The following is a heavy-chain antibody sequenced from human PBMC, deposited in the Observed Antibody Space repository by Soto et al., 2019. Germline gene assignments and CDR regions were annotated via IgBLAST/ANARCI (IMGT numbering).Heavy chain of an antibody. V-gene: IGHV4-59*01. J-gene: IGHJ6*02. CDR2: IYYSGST. Sequence: SETLSLTCTVSGGSISSYYWSWIRQPPGKGLEWIGYIYYSGSTNYNPSLKSRVTISVDTSKNQFSLKLSSVTAADTAVYYCARDKVAAAGTFRRSYYYYGMDVWGQGTTVTVSS. D-gene: IGHD6-13*01. CDR3: ARDKVAAAGTFRRSYYYYGMDV. CDR1: GGSISSYY.